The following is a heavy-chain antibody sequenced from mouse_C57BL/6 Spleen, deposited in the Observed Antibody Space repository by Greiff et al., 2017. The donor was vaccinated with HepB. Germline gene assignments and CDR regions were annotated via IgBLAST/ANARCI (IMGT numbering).Heavy chain of an antibody. CDR3: ARDITTVVAKGWYFDV. CDR2: IYPGDGDT. V-gene: IGHV1-80*01. CDR1: GYAFSSYW. Sequence: QVQLQQSGAELVKPGASVKISCKASGYAFSSYWMNWVKPRPGKGLEWIGQIYPGDGDTNYNGKFKGKATLTADKSSSTAYMQLSSLTSEDSAVYFCARDITTVVAKGWYFDVWGTGTTVTVSS. D-gene: IGHD1-1*01. J-gene: IGHJ1*03.